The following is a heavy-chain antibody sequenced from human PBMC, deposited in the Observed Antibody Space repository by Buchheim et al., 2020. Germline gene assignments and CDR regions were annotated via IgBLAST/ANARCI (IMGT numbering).Heavy chain of an antibody. V-gene: IGHV3-30*18. CDR3: AKGGSSGYYSTYYYYGMDV. CDR1: GFTFSSYG. J-gene: IGHJ6*02. Sequence: QVQLVESGGGVVQPGRSLRLSCAASGFTFSSYGMHWVRQAPGKGLEWVAVISYDGSNKYYADSVKGRFTISSANSKNTLYLQMNSLRAEDTAVYYCAKGGSSGYYSTYYYYGMDVWGQGTT. D-gene: IGHD3-22*01. CDR2: ISYDGSNK.